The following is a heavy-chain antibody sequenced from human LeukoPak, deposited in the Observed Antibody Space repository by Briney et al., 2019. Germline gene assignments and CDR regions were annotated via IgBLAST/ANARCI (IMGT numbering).Heavy chain of an antibody. Sequence: GGSLRLSCAASGFIFKNYGMHWVRQAPGKGLEWVAVISYDGSNKYYADSVKGRFTISRDNSKNTLYLQMNSLRAEDTAVYCCAKPGVAATGDYWGQGTLVTVSS. J-gene: IGHJ4*02. CDR1: GFIFKNYG. V-gene: IGHV3-30*18. CDR3: AKPGVAATGDY. D-gene: IGHD2-15*01. CDR2: ISYDGSNK.